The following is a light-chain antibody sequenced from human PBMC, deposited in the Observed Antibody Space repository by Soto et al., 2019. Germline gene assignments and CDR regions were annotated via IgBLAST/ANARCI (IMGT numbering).Light chain of an antibody. Sequence: IVMTQSPDSLPVSLGERATLNCKSSQSVLSNNNNYLACFQQKPGQPPRLFIYWAATRGSGGIDRFFGGGSGTDDTTLTSNVEADDVSIYYCQQYHSDPITFGQGTRLEIK. CDR1: QSVLSNNNNY. CDR3: QQYHSDPIT. CDR2: WAA. J-gene: IGKJ5*01. V-gene: IGKV4-1*01.